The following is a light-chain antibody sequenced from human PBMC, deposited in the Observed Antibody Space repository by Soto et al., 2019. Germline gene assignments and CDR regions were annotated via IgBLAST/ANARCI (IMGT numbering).Light chain of an antibody. V-gene: IGLV2-14*01. CDR1: SSDVGGYNY. CDR3: SSYTRSSTWV. Sequence: QSVLTQPASVSGSPGQSITISCTGTSSDVGGYNYVSWYQQHPGKAPKLMIYEVSNRPSGVSNRFSGSKSGNTASLTISGLQADDEADYYCSSYTRSSTWVFGGGTKLTVL. J-gene: IGLJ3*02. CDR2: EVS.